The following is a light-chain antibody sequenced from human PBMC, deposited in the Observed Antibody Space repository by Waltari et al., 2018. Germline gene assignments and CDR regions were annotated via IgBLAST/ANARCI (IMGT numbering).Light chain of an antibody. V-gene: IGLV2-23*02. CDR1: TSDVGSFHL. CDR3: CSYAGRSTFV. Sequence: QSALTQPASVSGSPGQSITISCTAPTSDVGSFHLVSWYQHHPGKTPKLIIYEFNKRPSGVSNRFSGSKSGNTASLTISGLQAEDEADYFCCSYAGRSTFVFGRGTQLTVL. CDR2: EFN. J-gene: IGLJ2*01.